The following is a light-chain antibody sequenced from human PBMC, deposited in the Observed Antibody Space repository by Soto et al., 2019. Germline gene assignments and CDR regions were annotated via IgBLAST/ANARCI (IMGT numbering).Light chain of an antibody. CDR1: EGISRY. CDR3: QQYDTYLMP. J-gene: IGKJ1*01. Sequence: ALSITQSSSSRSASAGDRATITWRASEGISRYLAWYQQKPGQAPKLLIYAASTLESGVPSRFSASGSETEFTLTISSLQPEDFATYYCQQYDTYLMPFGRGTKVDIK. V-gene: IGKV1-8*01. CDR2: AAS.